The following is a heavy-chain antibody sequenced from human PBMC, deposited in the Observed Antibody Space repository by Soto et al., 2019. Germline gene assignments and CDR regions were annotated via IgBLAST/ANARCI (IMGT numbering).Heavy chain of an antibody. Sequence: GGSLRLSCAASGFTFSSYGMHWVRQAPGKGLEWVAVISYDGSNKYYADSVKGRFTISRDNSKNTLYLQMNSLRAEDTAVYYCAKRDDSSGYYFNYWGQGTLVTVSS. J-gene: IGHJ4*02. CDR1: GFTFSSYG. V-gene: IGHV3-30*18. CDR3: AKRDDSSGYYFNY. CDR2: ISYDGSNK. D-gene: IGHD3-22*01.